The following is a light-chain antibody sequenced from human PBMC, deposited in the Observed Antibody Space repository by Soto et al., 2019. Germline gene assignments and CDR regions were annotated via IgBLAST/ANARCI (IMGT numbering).Light chain of an antibody. CDR2: GNN. CDR3: GTWDNSLSVVV. CDR1: SSNIGNND. J-gene: IGLJ2*01. Sequence: QSVLTQPPSVSAAPGQKVTISCSGSSSNIGNNDVSWYQQLPGTAPKLLIYGNNKRPSGIPDRFSGSKSGTSATLGITGLQTGDEADYYCGTWDNSLSVVVFGGGTKVTVL. V-gene: IGLV1-51*01.